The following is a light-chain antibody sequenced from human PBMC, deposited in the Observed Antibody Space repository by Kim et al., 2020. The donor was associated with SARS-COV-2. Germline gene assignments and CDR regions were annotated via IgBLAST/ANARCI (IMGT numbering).Light chain of an antibody. CDR1: SSNLGNNY. V-gene: IGLV1-51*01. Sequence: PGQKVTISCSGSSSNLGNNYVSWYQQLPGTAPKLLIYDDDKRPSGIPDRFSGSKSGTSATLGITGLQTGDEADYYCGTWDSSLGYVFGTGTKVTVL. J-gene: IGLJ1*01. CDR3: GTWDSSLGYV. CDR2: DDD.